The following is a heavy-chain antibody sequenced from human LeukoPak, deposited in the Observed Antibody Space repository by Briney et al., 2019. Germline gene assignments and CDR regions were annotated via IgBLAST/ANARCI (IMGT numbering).Heavy chain of an antibody. J-gene: IGHJ6*03. D-gene: IGHD3-9*01. CDR3: AREVGYFDWMARAHYYYMDV. V-gene: IGHV3-7*01. CDR2: IKQDVNAK. Sequence: GGSLRLSCATSGFTFSTYWMSWVRQDPGKGLEWVANIKQDVNAKDHVDSVKGRFTISRDNARSSLDLQMNSLRVEDTAVYYCAREVGYFDWMARAHYYYMDVWGKGTTVTVSS. CDR1: GFTFSTYW.